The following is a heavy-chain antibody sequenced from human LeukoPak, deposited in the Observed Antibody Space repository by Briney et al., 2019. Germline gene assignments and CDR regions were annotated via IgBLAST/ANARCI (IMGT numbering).Heavy chain of an antibody. D-gene: IGHD6-19*01. CDR2: ISGSGSDT. CDR1: GFTFSTSA. V-gene: IGHV3-23*01. J-gene: IGHJ4*02. Sequence: GGPLRLSCAASGFTFSTSAMSWVRQAPAKGLEWVAAISGSGSDTFYADSVRGRFTISRDNSKDTLYLQMNSLTDEDTAVYYCAKRENSSPSPFDYWGQGTLVTVSS. CDR3: AKRENSSPSPFDY.